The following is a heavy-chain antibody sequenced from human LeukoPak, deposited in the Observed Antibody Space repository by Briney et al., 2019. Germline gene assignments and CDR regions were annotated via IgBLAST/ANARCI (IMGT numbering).Heavy chain of an antibody. V-gene: IGHV3-21*01. J-gene: IGHJ6*02. CDR2: ISSSSRYI. Sequence: GGSLRLSCAASVFTFSSYSMDWVRQAPGKGLEWVSSISSSSRYIYHADSVKGRFTISRDNAKNSLYLQMNGLRAEDTAVYYCARATGSYYGMDVWGQGTTVTVSS. CDR3: ARATGSYYGMDV. CDR1: VFTFSSYS. D-gene: IGHD3-10*01.